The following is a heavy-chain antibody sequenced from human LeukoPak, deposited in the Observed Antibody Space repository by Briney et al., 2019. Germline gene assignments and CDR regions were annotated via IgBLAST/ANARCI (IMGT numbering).Heavy chain of an antibody. D-gene: IGHD4-17*01. V-gene: IGHV3-64*02. CDR1: GFTFSSYV. Sequence: PGGSLRLSCSASGFTFSSYVMHWVRQAPGKGLEYVSAISSNGGSTYYADSVKGRFTISRDNSKNTLYLQMNSLRAEDTAVYYCARDRYGDYNYYYGMDVWGQGTTVTVSS. J-gene: IGHJ6*02. CDR2: ISSNGGST. CDR3: ARDRYGDYNYYYGMDV.